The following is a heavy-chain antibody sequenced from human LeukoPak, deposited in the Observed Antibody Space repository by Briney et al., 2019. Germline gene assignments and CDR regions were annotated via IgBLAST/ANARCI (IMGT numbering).Heavy chain of an antibody. CDR2: INPNSGGT. V-gene: IGHV1-2*02. D-gene: IGHD3-3*01. CDR3: ARDLSVYYDFWSGYYNY. CDR1: GYTFTGYC. Sequence: GASVKVSCKASGYTFTGYCMHWVRQAPGQGLEWMGWINPNSGGTNYAQKFQGRVTMTRDTSISTAYMELCRLRSDDTAVYYCARDLSVYYDFWSGYYNYWGQGTLVTVS. J-gene: IGHJ4*02.